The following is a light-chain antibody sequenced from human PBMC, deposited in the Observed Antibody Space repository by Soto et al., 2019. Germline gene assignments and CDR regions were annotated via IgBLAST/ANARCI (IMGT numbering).Light chain of an antibody. CDR2: NND. V-gene: IGLV1-44*01. J-gene: IGLJ3*02. CDR3: AAWDDSLNGLWV. Sequence: QSVLTQPPSASGTPGQRVTISSSGSSSNIGSNTVNWYQQVPGTAPKLLISNNDQRPSGVPDRFSGSKSGTSASLAISELQSEDEADYYCAAWDDSLNGLWVFGGGTKLTVL. CDR1: SSNIGSNT.